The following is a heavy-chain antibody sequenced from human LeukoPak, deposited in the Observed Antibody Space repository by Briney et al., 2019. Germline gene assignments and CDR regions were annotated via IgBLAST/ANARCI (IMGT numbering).Heavy chain of an antibody. CDR2: IKHDGSEK. D-gene: IGHD6-19*01. Sequence: GGSLSLSCAASGFTFSSYWMTWVRQAPGKGLEWVASIKHDGSEKYYVDSVKGRFTISRDNAKNSLYLQMNSLRAEDTAVYNCARELSSGWYYIDYWGQGTLVTVSS. CDR1: GFTFSSYW. J-gene: IGHJ4*02. CDR3: ARELSSGWYYIDY. V-gene: IGHV3-7*01.